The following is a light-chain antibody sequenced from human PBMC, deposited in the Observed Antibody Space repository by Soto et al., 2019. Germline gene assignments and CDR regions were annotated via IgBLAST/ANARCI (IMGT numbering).Light chain of an antibody. J-gene: IGLJ1*01. Sequence: QSALTQPASVSGSPGQVITISCTGTSSDVGSDNLVSWYQQHPGKAPKFIIYEVSQRPAGVSYRFSGSKSGNTAYLTISGLQAEDEADYYCCSYAGSITYVFGTGTKVTVL. V-gene: IGLV2-23*02. CDR2: EVS. CDR3: CSYAGSITYV. CDR1: SSDVGSDNL.